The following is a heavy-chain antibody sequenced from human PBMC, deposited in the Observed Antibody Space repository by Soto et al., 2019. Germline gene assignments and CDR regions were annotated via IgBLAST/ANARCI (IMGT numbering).Heavy chain of an antibody. J-gene: IGHJ4*02. V-gene: IGHV4-34*01. CDR3: ARIGVGRYCSGGSCYSHDY. Sequence: QVQLQQWGEGLLKPSETLSLTCAVYGGSFSGYYWSWIRQPPGKGLEWIGEINHSGSTNYNPSLKSRVTISVDTSQNQCSLKLSSVTAADTAVYYCARIGVGRYCSGGSCYSHDYWGQGTLVTVSS. CDR2: INHSGST. CDR1: GGSFSGYY. D-gene: IGHD2-15*01.